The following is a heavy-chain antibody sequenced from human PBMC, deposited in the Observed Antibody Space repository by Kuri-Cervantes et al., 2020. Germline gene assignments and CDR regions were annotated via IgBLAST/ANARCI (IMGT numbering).Heavy chain of an antibody. CDR2: IRSKAYGGTT. CDR3: TRDYRSSSHYYYYYMDV. Sequence: GSLRLSCTASGFTFGDYSLSWVRQAPGKGLEWVGFIRSKAYGGTTEHAASVKGRFTISRDESKNIAYLKISNLKTEDTAVYYCTRDYRSSSHYYYYYMDVWGKGTTVTVSS. J-gene: IGHJ6*03. CDR1: GFTFGDYS. D-gene: IGHD6-6*01. V-gene: IGHV3-49*04.